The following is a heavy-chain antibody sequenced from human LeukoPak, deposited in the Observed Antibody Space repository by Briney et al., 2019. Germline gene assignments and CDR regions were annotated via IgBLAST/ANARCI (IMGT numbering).Heavy chain of an antibody. Sequence: GASVKVSCKASGYTFTSYDINWVRQATGQGLEWMGWMNPNSGNTGYAQKFQGRVTITRNTSISTAYMELSSLRSEDTAVYYCARSPYYYDSSGIEYYFDYWGQGTLVTVSS. V-gene: IGHV1-8*03. J-gene: IGHJ4*02. CDR2: MNPNSGNT. D-gene: IGHD3-22*01. CDR1: GYTFTSYD. CDR3: ARSPYYYDSSGIEYYFDY.